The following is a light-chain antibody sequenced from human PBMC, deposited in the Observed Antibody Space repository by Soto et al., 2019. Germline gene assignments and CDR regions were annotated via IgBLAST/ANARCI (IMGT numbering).Light chain of an antibody. Sequence: VLTQSPATLSVSPGERATLSCRASQSVATNVAWYQQRPGQAPRLLIYGASSRATGIPDRFSGSGSGTDFTLTISRLEPEDFAVYYCQQYGRSPFTFGPGTKVDIK. CDR1: QSVATN. CDR2: GAS. J-gene: IGKJ3*01. CDR3: QQYGRSPFT. V-gene: IGKV3-20*01.